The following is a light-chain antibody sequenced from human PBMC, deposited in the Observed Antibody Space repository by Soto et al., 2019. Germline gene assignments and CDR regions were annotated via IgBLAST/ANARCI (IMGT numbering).Light chain of an antibody. CDR1: SSDVGSYNH. V-gene: IGLV2-14*01. J-gene: IGLJ1*01. Sequence: QAALTQPASVSGSPGQSITICCSGTSSDVGSYNHVAWYQQFPGKTPKLIIYEVTYRPSGVSHRFPASKSGNKASLTISGLQAEDEADYYCISFTGTSTSESFRTWTKVTVL. CDR3: ISFTGTSTSES. CDR2: EVT.